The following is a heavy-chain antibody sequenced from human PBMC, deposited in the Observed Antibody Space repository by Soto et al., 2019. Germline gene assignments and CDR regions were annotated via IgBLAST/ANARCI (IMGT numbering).Heavy chain of an antibody. V-gene: IGHV1-24*01. CDR2: FDPEDGET. CDR3: ARDLYYYDSPLDAFDI. J-gene: IGHJ3*02. CDR1: GYTLTELS. D-gene: IGHD3-22*01. Sequence: ASVTVSCKVSGYTLTELSMHWVRQAPGKGLEWMGGFDPEDGETIYAQKFQGRVTMTTDTSTNTAYMELRSLRSDDTAVYYCARDLYYYDSPLDAFDIWGQGTMVTVSS.